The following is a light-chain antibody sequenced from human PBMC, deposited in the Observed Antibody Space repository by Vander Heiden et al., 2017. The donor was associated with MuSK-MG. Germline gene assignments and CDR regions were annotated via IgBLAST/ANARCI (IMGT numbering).Light chain of an antibody. V-gene: IGLV1-44*01. J-gene: IGLJ2*01. CDR3: AAWDDSLNALI. Sequence: QSVLTQPPPTSATPGQRVIISCSGSRFNIGSNSVHWYQQFPGTAPKLLIYSSNQRPSGVPDRFSGSKSGTSASLAISGLQSDDEAEYFCAAWDDSLNALIFGGGTSLTAL. CDR2: SSN. CDR1: RFNIGSNS.